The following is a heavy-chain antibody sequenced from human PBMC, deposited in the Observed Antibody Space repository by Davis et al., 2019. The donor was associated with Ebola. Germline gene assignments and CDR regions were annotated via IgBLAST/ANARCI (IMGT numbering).Heavy chain of an antibody. J-gene: IGHJ5*02. CDR3: ARDVGHVDTAMVTGWFDP. CDR1: GGTFSSYA. CDR2: IIPILGIA. Sequence: AASVKVSCNASGGTFSSYAISWVRQAPGQGLEWMGRIIPILGIANYAQKFQGRVTITRDTSASTAYMELSSLRSEDTAVYYCARDVGHVDTAMVTGWFDPWGQGTLVTVSS. V-gene: IGHV1-69*04. D-gene: IGHD5-18*01.